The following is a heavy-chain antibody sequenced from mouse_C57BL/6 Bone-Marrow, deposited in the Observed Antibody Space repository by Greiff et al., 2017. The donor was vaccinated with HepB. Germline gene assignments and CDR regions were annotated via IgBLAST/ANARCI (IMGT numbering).Heavy chain of an antibody. J-gene: IGHJ3*01. CDR3: ARGLGWDGAY. CDR2: INPGSGGT. CDR1: GYAFTNYL. V-gene: IGHV1-54*01. Sequence: VQLQESGAELVRPGTSVKVSCKASGYAFTNYLIEWVKQRPGQGLEWIGVINPGSGGTNYNEKFKGKATLTADKSSSTAYMQLSSLTSEDSAVYFCARGLGWDGAYWGQGTLVTVSA. D-gene: IGHD4-1*01.